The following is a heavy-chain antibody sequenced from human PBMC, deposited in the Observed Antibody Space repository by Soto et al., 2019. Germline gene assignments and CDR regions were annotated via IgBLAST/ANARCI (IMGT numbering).Heavy chain of an antibody. Sequence: QVQLVESGGGLVKPGGSLRLSCAASGFTFSEYYMSWIRQAPGKGLEWVSYISSSSSYTNYADAVKGRFTISRDNAKNSLYLQMNSLRAEDTAVYYCARASYCTNGVCRSFYGMDVWGQGTTVTVSS. D-gene: IGHD2-8*01. CDR2: ISSSSSYT. V-gene: IGHV3-11*06. CDR3: ARASYCTNGVCRSFYGMDV. CDR1: GFTFSEYY. J-gene: IGHJ6*02.